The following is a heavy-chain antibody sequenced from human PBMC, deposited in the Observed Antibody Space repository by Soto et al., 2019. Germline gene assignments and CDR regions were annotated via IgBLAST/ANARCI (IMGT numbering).Heavy chain of an antibody. J-gene: IGHJ4*02. CDR2: IWYDGSNK. Sequence: QVQLVESGGGVVQPGRSLRLSCAASGFTFSSYGMHWVRQAPGKGLEWVAVIWYDGSNKYYADSVKGRFTISRDNSKNTLYLQMNSLRAEDTAVYYCARDDREYSSGWYYFDYWGQGTLVTVSS. D-gene: IGHD6-19*01. CDR3: ARDDREYSSGWYYFDY. V-gene: IGHV3-33*01. CDR1: GFTFSSYG.